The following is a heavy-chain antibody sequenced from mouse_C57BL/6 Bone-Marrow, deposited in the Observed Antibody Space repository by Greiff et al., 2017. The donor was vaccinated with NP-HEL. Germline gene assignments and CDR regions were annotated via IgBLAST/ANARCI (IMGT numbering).Heavy chain of an antibody. CDR3: ARGGIYYGNYYYAMDY. J-gene: IGHJ4*01. D-gene: IGHD2-1*01. V-gene: IGHV1-50*01. CDR2: IDPSDSYT. Sequence: VQLQQPGAELVKPGASVKLSCKASGYTFTSYWMQWVKQRPGQGLEGIGEIDPSDSYTNYNQKFKGKATLTVDTSSSTAYMQLSSLTSEDSAVYYCARGGIYYGNYYYAMDYWGQGTSVTVSS. CDR1: GYTFTSYW.